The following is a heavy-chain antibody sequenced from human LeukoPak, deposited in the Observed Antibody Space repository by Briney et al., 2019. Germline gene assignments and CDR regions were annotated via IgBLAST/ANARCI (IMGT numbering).Heavy chain of an antibody. CDR3: AKSGGGSGWYAAFWEFDP. Sequence: PGRSLRLSCAASGFTFSSYGMHWVRQAPGKGLEWVAVISYDGSNKYYADSVKGRFTISRDNSKNTLYLQMNSLRAEDTAVYYCAKSGGGSGWYAAFWEFDPWGQGTLVTVSS. CDR2: ISYDGSNK. D-gene: IGHD6-19*01. V-gene: IGHV3-30*18. CDR1: GFTFSSYG. J-gene: IGHJ5*02.